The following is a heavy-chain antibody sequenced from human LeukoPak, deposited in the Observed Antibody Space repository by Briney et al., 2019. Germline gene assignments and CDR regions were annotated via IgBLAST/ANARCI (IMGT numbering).Heavy chain of an antibody. J-gene: IGHJ4*02. V-gene: IGHV1-69*04. CDR2: IIPILGIA. CDR3: ARDIQVRGYCSGGSCYADY. CDR1: GGTFSSYA. Sequence: SVKVSCKASGGTFSSYAISWVRQAPGQGLEWMGRIIPILGIANYAQKFQGRVTITADKSTSTAYMELSSLRSEDTAVYYCARDIQVRGYCSGGSCYADYWGQGTPVTVSS. D-gene: IGHD2-15*01.